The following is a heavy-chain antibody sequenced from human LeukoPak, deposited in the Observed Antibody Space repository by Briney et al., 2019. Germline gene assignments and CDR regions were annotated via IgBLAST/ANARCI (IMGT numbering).Heavy chain of an antibody. Sequence: PGGSLRLSCAASGFTFSSYWMSWVHQAPGKGLEWVANIKQDGSEKYYVDSVKGRFTISRDNAKNSLYLQMNSLRAEDTAVYYCARENTLLWFGERYYYYGMDVWGQGTTVTVSS. J-gene: IGHJ6*02. CDR3: ARENTLLWFGERYYYYGMDV. CDR1: GFTFSSYW. CDR2: IKQDGSEK. V-gene: IGHV3-7*01. D-gene: IGHD3-10*01.